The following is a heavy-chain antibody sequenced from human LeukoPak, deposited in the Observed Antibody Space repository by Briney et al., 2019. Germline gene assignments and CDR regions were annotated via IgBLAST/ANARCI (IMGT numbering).Heavy chain of an antibody. CDR2: IYYSGST. J-gene: IGHJ3*02. D-gene: IGHD2-2*01. V-gene: IGHV4-59*01. Sequence: PSETLSLTCIVSGGSISSYYWSWTRQPPGKGLEWIGYIYYSGSTNYNPSLKSRVTMSVDTSKNQFSLKLSSVTAADTAVYYCARGYCSNTSCYADAFDIWGQGTMVTVSS. CDR1: GGSISSYY. CDR3: ARGYCSNTSCYADAFDI.